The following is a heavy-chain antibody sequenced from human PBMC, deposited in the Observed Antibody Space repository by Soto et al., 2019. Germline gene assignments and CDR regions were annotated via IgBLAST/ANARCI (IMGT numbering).Heavy chain of an antibody. Sequence: PSETLSLTCTVSGDSVSGSSYYWSWIRQPPGRGLEWIRDIYDTGSGNYNPSLRSRLTMSPDTSKNQFSLNLRSVTAADTAVYYCARGRNGYNRPFDYWGQGTLVTVSS. J-gene: IGHJ4*02. D-gene: IGHD5-12*01. CDR2: IYDTGSG. CDR1: GDSVSGSSYY. CDR3: ARGRNGYNRPFDY. V-gene: IGHV4-61*01.